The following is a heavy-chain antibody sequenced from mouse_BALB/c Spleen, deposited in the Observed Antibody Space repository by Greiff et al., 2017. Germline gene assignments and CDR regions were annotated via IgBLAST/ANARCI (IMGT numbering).Heavy chain of an antibody. CDR1: GFSLTGYG. D-gene: IGHD5-5*01. V-gene: IGHV2-6-7*01. J-gene: IGHJ4*01. CDR2: IWGDGST. Sequence: QVQLQQSGPGLVAPSQSLSITCTVSGFSLTGYGVNWVRQPPGKGLEWLGMIWGDGSTDYNSALKSRLSISKDNSKSQVFLKMNSLQTDDTARYYCARVLPLYAMDYWGQGTSVTVSS. CDR3: ARVLPLYAMDY.